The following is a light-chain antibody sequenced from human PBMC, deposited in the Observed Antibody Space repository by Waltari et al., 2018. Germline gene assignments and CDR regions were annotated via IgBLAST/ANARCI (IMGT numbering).Light chain of an antibody. CDR1: SSDVGGYNY. CDR2: DVS. V-gene: IGLV2-14*01. J-gene: IGLJ3*02. CDR3: NSYTSSSTWV. Sequence: QSALTQPASVSGSPGQSITISCTGTSSDVGGYNYVSWYQQHPGKAPKLMIFDVSKRPSGVSNRFSGSKSGSTASLTISGLQAEDEADFYCNSYTSSSTWVFGGRTKLTVL.